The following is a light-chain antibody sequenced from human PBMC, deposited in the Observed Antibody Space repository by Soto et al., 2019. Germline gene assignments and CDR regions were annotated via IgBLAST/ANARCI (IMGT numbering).Light chain of an antibody. Sequence: DIQMTQSPSTLSASVGDRVTITCRASQSIDNWLAWYQQKPGKAPRMLIYGASTLEGGVPSRFSGSASGTDFTLTISSLHPDDFATYYCQQYKPQSQDFGPGTDVDIK. V-gene: IGKV1-5*03. CDR1: QSIDNW. CDR3: QQYKPQSQD. J-gene: IGKJ3*01. CDR2: GAS.